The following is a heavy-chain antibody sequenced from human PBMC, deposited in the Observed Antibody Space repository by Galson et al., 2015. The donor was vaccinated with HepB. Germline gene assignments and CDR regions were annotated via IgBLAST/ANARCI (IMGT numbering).Heavy chain of an antibody. Sequence: SVKVSCKASGYTFTSYTISWVRQAPGQGLEWMGRIIPNIGIANYAQKFQGRVTITADKSTSTAYMELSSLRSEDTAVYYCARVGYCSSTSCYTGFDYYCYGMAVCGHGTTVTAS. J-gene: IGHJ6*02. CDR1: GYTFTSYT. V-gene: IGHV1-69*02. D-gene: IGHD2-2*02. CDR3: ARVGYCSSTSCYTGFDYYCYGMAV. CDR2: IIPNIGIA.